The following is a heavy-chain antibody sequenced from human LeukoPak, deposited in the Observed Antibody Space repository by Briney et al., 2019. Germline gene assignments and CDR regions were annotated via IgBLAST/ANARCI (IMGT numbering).Heavy chain of an antibody. CDR3: AKAGATWYFHH. J-gene: IGHJ1*01. CDR2: ISGRGRSI. D-gene: IGHD1-26*01. V-gene: IGHV3-23*01. CDR1: GFTFSSYA. Sequence: GGSLRLSCADSGFTFSSYAMSWVRQAPGKGLEWVSGISGRGRSIDYADSVRGRFTISRDNSKNTLYLRMNSLSAEDTAVYYCAKAGATWYFHHWGQGTLVTVSS.